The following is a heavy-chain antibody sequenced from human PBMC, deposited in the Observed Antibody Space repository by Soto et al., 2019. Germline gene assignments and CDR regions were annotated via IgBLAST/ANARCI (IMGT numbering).Heavy chain of an antibody. D-gene: IGHD3-3*01. CDR2: IWYDGSNK. V-gene: IGHV3-33*01. CDR1: GFTFSSYG. Sequence: QVQLVESGGGVVQPGRSLRLSCAASGFTFSSYGMHWVRQAPGKGLEWVAVIWYDGSNKYYADSVKGRFTISRDNSKNTLYLQMNSLRAEDTAVYYCARALYYDFWSGYNTPGYWGQGTLVTVSS. J-gene: IGHJ4*02. CDR3: ARALYYDFWSGYNTPGY.